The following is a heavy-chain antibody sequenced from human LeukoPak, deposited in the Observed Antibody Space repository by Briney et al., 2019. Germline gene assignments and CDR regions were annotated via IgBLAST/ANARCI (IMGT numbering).Heavy chain of an antibody. CDR2: IYHSGST. V-gene: IGHV4-38-2*02. D-gene: IGHD5-18*01. J-gene: IGHJ6*03. CDR1: GYSISSGYY. Sequence: SETLSLTCTVSGYSISSGYYWGWIRQPPGKGLEWNGRIYHSGSTNYNPSLKSRDTISVDKSKNQFSLTLSSVTVADTAVYYCARRCGYSYGYAFNYYYRDVWGKGTAVTVSS. CDR3: ARRCGYSYGYAFNYYYRDV.